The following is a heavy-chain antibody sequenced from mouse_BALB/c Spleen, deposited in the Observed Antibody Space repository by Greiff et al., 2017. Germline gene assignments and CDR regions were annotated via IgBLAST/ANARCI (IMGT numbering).Heavy chain of an antibody. CDR3: ARGRTTVVPY. CDR1: GFTFSSYA. CDR2: ISSGGST. D-gene: IGHD1-1*01. V-gene: IGHV5-6-5*01. Sequence: EVQVVESGGGLVKPGGSLKLSCAASGFTFSSYAMSWVRQTPEKRLEWVASISSGGSTYYPDSVKGRFTISRDNARNILYLQMSSLRSEDTAMYYCARGRTTVVPYWGQGTLVTVSA. J-gene: IGHJ3*01.